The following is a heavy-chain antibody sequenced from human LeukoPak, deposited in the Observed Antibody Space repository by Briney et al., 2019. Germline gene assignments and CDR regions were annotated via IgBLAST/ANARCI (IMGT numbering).Heavy chain of an antibody. CDR1: GDSISSNSYF. D-gene: IGHD2-8*01. Sequence: SETLSLTCSVSGDSISSNSYFWGWIRQPPGMGLEWIGSISYNGITYYNPFLSRASASVDTSRNQFSLKLSSVTAADTAVYYCARRNGHSWDVGNWFDPWGQGTLVTVSS. V-gene: IGHV4-39*01. J-gene: IGHJ5*02. CDR2: ISYNGIT. CDR3: ARRNGHSWDVGNWFDP.